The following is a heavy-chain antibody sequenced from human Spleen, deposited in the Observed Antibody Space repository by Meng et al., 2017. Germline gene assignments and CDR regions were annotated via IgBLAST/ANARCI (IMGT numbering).Heavy chain of an antibody. J-gene: IGHJ4*02. CDR3: TTEGVLGGDYSFDY. D-gene: IGHD2-21*02. CDR1: GFTFNKHA. V-gene: IGHV3-23*01. CDR2: ISGSGRAT. Sequence: GESLKISCAVSGFTFNKHAMSWVRQAPGKGLEWVSAISGSGRATYYADSVKGRFTISRDNSKNTLYLQMNSLRAEDTAVYYCTTEGVLGGDYSFDYWGQGTLVTVSS.